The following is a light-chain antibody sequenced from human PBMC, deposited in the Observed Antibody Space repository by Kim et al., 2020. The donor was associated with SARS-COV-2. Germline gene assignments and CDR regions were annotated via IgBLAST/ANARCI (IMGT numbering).Light chain of an antibody. J-gene: IGKJ2*02. V-gene: IGKV1-39*01. Sequence: SASVGERVTITCRASQIISSSLNWYQQKPGKTPNLLIYAASNLQSGVPSRFSGSGSGTDFTLTISSLQPEDFATYFCQQSYSTPRTFGQGTKLEI. CDR3: QQSYSTPRT. CDR1: QIISSS. CDR2: AAS.